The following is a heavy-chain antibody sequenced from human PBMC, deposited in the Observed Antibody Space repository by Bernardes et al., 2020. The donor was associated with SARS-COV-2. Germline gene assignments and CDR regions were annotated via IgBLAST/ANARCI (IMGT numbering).Heavy chain of an antibody. Sequence: SETLSLTCSVSGASMRGYYLSWIRQPPGKELEWIGYIYYTGNTYYNPSLKTAVSMSVDTSKNQFSLNLYSVTAADTAVYYCARDSHYGSGRYFDYWGQGALVTVS. CDR1: GASMRGYY. CDR3: ARDSHYGSGRYFDY. J-gene: IGHJ4*02. CDR2: IYYTGNT. V-gene: IGHV4-59*01. D-gene: IGHD3-10*01.